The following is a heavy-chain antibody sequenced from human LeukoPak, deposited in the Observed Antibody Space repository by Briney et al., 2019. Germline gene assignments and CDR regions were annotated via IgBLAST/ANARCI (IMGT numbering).Heavy chain of an antibody. CDR2: INHSGST. D-gene: IGHD3-22*01. CDR3: ARRDSSGYFLRSPGWFDP. V-gene: IGHV4-34*01. J-gene: IGHJ5*02. CDR1: GGSFSGYY. Sequence: PSETLSLTCAVYGGSFSGYYWSWIRQPPGKGLEWIGEINHSGSTNYNPSLKSRVTISVDTSKNQFSLKLSSVTAADTAVYYCARRDSSGYFLRSPGWFDPWGQGTLVTVSS.